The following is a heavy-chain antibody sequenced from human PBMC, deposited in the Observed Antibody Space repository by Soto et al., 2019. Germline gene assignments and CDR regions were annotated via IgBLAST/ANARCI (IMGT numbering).Heavy chain of an antibody. CDR3: ARDFTMVRGSSYYYYYGMDV. D-gene: IGHD3-10*01. CDR1: GFTFSSYA. V-gene: IGHV3-30-3*01. CDR2: ISYDGSNK. J-gene: IGHJ6*02. Sequence: PGGSLRLSCAASGFTFSSYAMHWVRQAPGKGLEWVAVISYDGSNKYYADSVKGRFTISRDNSKNTLYLQMNSLRAEDTAVYYCARDFTMVRGSSYYYYYGMDVWGQGTTVTVSS.